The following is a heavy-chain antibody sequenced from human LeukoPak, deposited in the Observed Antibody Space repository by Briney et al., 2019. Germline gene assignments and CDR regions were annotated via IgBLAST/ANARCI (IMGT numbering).Heavy chain of an antibody. CDR3: ARDWTYYYDSSGYYRAFDI. CDR1: GFTFSDYY. D-gene: IGHD3-22*01. V-gene: IGHV3-11*06. Sequence: GGSLRLSCAASGFTFSDYYMSWIVQAPGRGLEGVSYVISSSSYTNYADSVRGRFTISRDNAKDSLYLQMNSLRAEDTAVYYCARDWTYYYDSSGYYRAFDIWGQGTMVTVSS. CDR2: VISSSSYT. J-gene: IGHJ3*02.